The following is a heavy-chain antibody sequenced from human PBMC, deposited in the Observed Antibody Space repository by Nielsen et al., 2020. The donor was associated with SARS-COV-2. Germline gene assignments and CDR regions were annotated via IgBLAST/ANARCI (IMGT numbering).Heavy chain of an antibody. Sequence: GSLRLSCTVSGGSISSYYWSWIRQSPGKGLEWIGYTHYTERSNYNPSLKSRAIISVDTSKNQFSLKLTSVTAADTAVYYCARGGWSLDYWGQGTLVTVSS. CDR2: THYTERS. J-gene: IGHJ4*02. D-gene: IGHD2-15*01. CDR1: GGSISSYY. CDR3: ARGGWSLDY. V-gene: IGHV4-59*01.